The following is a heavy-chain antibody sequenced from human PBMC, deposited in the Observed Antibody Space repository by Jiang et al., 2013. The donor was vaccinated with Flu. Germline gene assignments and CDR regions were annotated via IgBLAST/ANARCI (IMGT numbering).Heavy chain of an antibody. Sequence: EVKKPGASVKVSCKASGYIFTSHYMHWVRQAPGQGPEWMAIIDPSNGGTNYAQKFQGRVTLTRDTSTSTVYMELSSLRSEDTAVYYCARDTSAADTFWWFDPWGQGTLVTVSS. CDR2: IDPSNGGT. CDR3: ARDTSAADTFWWFDP. CDR1: GYIFTSHY. V-gene: IGHV1-46*01. J-gene: IGHJ5*02. D-gene: IGHD6-13*01.